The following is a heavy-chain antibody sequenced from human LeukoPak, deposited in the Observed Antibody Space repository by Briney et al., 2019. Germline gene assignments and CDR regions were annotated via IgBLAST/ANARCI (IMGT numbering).Heavy chain of an antibody. Sequence: ASVRVSCKASGYTFTSYYMHWVRQAPGQGLEWMGIINPSGGSTSYAQKFQGRVTMTRDTSTSTVYMELSNLRSEDTAVYYCARVNSSLNAFDIWGQGTMVTVSS. J-gene: IGHJ3*02. CDR2: INPSGGST. CDR1: GYTFTSYY. CDR3: ARVNSSLNAFDI. D-gene: IGHD6-6*01. V-gene: IGHV1-46*01.